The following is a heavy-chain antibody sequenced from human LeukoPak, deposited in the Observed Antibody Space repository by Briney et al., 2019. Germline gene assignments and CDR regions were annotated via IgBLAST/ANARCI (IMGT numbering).Heavy chain of an antibody. V-gene: IGHV1-2*02. CDR3: AREGPDMIVVVPAAMSGMDV. CDR2: INPNSGGT. D-gene: IGHD2-2*01. Sequence: GASVKVSCKASGYTFTGYYMHWVRQAPGQGLEWMGWINPNSGGTNYAQKFQGRVTMTRDTSISTAYMELSRLRSDDTAVYYCAREGPDMIVVVPAAMSGMDVWGKGTTVTVSS. J-gene: IGHJ6*04. CDR1: GYTFTGYY.